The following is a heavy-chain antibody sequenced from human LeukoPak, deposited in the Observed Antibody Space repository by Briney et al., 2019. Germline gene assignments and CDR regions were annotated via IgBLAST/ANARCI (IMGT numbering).Heavy chain of an antibody. Sequence: GASVKVSCTASGYTFTSYAMHWVRQAPGQRLEWMGWINARNGNTKYSQKFQGRVTITRDTSASAAYMELSSLRSEDTAVYYCARDRDYDILTGYYLGYWFDPWGQGTLVTVSS. CDR1: GYTFTSYA. D-gene: IGHD3-9*01. CDR2: INARNGNT. J-gene: IGHJ5*02. V-gene: IGHV1-3*01. CDR3: ARDRDYDILTGYYLGYWFDP.